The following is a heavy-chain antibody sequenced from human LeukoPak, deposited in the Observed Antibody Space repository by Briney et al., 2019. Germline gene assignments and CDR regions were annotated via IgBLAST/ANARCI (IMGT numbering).Heavy chain of an antibody. J-gene: IGHJ4*02. V-gene: IGHV3-66*01. CDR3: ARDLSYGEPFDY. Sequence: GGSLRLSCAASGFTLSNNYMNWVRQAPGKGLEWVSVVYSGGSTYYADSVKGRFTISRDSSKNTVYLQMNSLRVEDTAVYYCARDLSYGEPFDYWGQGTLVTVSS. CDR1: GFTLSNNY. CDR2: VYSGGST. D-gene: IGHD4-17*01.